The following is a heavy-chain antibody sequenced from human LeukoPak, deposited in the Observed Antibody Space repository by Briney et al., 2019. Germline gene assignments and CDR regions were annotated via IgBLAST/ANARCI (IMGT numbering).Heavy chain of an antibody. CDR2: IKQDGSEK. V-gene: IGHV3-7*01. CDR1: GFTFDDYG. J-gene: IGHJ4*02. Sequence: GGSLRLSCAASGFTFDDYGMSWVRQAPGKGLEWVANIKQDGSEKYYVDSVKGRFTISRDNAKNSLYLQMNSLRAEDTAVYYCARDRRGDGYNDYWGQGTLVTVSS. CDR3: ARDRRGDGYNDY. D-gene: IGHD5-24*01.